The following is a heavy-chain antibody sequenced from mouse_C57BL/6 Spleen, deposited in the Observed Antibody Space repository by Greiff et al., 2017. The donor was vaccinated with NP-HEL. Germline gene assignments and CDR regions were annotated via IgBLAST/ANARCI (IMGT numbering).Heavy chain of an antibody. V-gene: IGHV1-81*01. CDR1: GYTFTSYG. CDR3: ARSGITTVDYAMDY. J-gene: IGHJ4*01. Sequence: VQLQQSGAELARPGASVKLSCKASGYTFTSYGISWVKQRTGQGLEWIGEIYPRSGNTYYNEKFKGKATLTADKSSSTAYMELRSLTSEDSAVYFCARSGITTVDYAMDYWGQGTSVTVSS. CDR2: IYPRSGNT. D-gene: IGHD1-1*01.